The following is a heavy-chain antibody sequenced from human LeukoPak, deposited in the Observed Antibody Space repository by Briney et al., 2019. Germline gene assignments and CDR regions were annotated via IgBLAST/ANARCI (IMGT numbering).Heavy chain of an antibody. CDR2: IYYSGST. CDR1: GGSISSYY. CDR3: ARHWRDGYSSFWGDYYYGMDV. Sequence: PSETLSLTCTVSGGSISSYYWSWIRQPPGKGLEWIGYIYYSGSTNYNPSLKSRVTISVDTSKNQFSLKLSSVTAADTAVYYYARHWRDGYSSFWGDYYYGMDVWGQGTTVTVSS. J-gene: IGHJ6*02. V-gene: IGHV4-59*08. D-gene: IGHD5-24*01.